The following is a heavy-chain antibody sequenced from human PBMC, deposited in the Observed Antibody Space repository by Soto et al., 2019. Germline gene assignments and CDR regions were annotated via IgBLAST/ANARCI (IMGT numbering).Heavy chain of an antibody. V-gene: IGHV4-59*11. D-gene: IGHD3-16*01. CDR1: GDSIRNQY. J-gene: IGHJ6*03. CDR2: IYNSGST. CDR3: ARTLDYGHMDV. Sequence: SETLSLTCTVSGDSIRNQYWSWIRQPPGKGLEWIGYIYNSGSTNYNPSLKSRHTISVDTSKNQFSLKLTSVAAADTAVYYCARTLDYGHMDVWGKGTTVTVSS.